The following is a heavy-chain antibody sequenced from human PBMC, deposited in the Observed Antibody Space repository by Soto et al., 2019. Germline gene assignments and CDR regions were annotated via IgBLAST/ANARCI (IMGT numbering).Heavy chain of an antibody. CDR1: SGSISGPD. V-gene: IGHV4-4*07. D-gene: IGHD3-9*01. CDR3: ARASQCKAYLDCVAWLDY. J-gene: IGHJ4*02. CDR2: IYSSGET. Sequence: PSETLSLTCTVSSGSISGPDWTWIRQPAGKGLEWIGRIYSSGETNYNPSLTGRVIMSLDTSKNQFSLKLTSVTAADTAVYSCARASQCKAYLDCVAWLDYWGQGTLVTVSS.